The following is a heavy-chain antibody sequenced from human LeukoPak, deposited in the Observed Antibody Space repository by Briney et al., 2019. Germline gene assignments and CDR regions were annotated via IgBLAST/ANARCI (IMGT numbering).Heavy chain of an antibody. CDR1: GSTFSSYS. V-gene: IGHV3-21*01. CDR3: ARGVVPAAFDY. CDR2: ISSSSDHI. D-gene: IGHD2-2*01. Sequence: GGSLRLSCAASGSTFSSYSMNWVRQAPGKGLEWVSSISSSSDHIAYADPVKGRFTISRDNAKNALYLQVNSLRAEDTAVYYCARGVVPAAFDYWGQGTLVTVSS. J-gene: IGHJ4*02.